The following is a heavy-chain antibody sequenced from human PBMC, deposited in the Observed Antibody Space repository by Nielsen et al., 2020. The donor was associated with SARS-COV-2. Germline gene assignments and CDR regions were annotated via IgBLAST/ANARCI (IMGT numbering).Heavy chain of an antibody. CDR1: GITFSSYS. Sequence: GGPLRLPCAASGITFSSYSMNWVRQAPGKGLEWVSYISSSSSTIYYTDSAKGRFTISRDNAKNSLYLQMHSLRDEATAVYYCARASRGWGNYYYYGMDVWGQGTTVTVSS. J-gene: IGHJ6*02. CDR2: ISSSSSTI. V-gene: IGHV3-48*02. CDR3: ARASRGWGNYYYYGMDV. D-gene: IGHD1-26*01.